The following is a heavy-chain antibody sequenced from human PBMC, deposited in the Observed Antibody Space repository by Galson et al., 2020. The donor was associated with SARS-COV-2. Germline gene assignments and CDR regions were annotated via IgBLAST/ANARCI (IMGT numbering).Heavy chain of an antibody. V-gene: IGHV4-61*01. Sequence: SETLSLTCTVSGGSVSSGSYYWSWIRQPPGKGLEWIGYIYYSGSTNYNPSLKSRVTISVDTSKNQFSLKLSSVTAADTAVYYCARVISAAAGPGVWFDPWGQGTLVTVSS. CDR2: IYYSGST. D-gene: IGHD6-13*01. CDR3: ARVISAAAGPGVWFDP. CDR1: GGSVSSGSYY. J-gene: IGHJ5*02.